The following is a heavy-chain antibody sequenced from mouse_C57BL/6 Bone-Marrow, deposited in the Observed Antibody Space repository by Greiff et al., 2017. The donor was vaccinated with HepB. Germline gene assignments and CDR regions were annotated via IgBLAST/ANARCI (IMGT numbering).Heavy chain of an antibody. Sequence: EVKVVESGGGLVKPGGSLKLSCAASGFTFSSYAMSWVRQTPEKRLEWVATISDGGSYTYYQDNVKGRFTISRDNAKNNLYLQMSHLKSEDTAMYYCARANTVVYFDYWGQGTTLTVSS. CDR3: ARANTVVYFDY. V-gene: IGHV5-4*03. D-gene: IGHD1-1*01. CDR2: ISDGGSYT. J-gene: IGHJ2*01. CDR1: GFTFSSYA.